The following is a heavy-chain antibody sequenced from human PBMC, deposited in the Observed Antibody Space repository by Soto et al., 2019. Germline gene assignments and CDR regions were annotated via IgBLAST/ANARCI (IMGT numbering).Heavy chain of an antibody. D-gene: IGHD3-22*01. CDR2: INPSGGST. CDR1: GYTFTSYY. V-gene: IGHV1-46*01. CDR3: ARDLREVYDSSGYYDY. Sequence: ASVKVSCKASGYTFTSYYMHWVRQAPGQGLEWMGIINPSGGSTSYAQKFQGRVTMTRDTSTSTVYMELSSLRSEDTAVYYCARDLREVYDSSGYYDYWGQGTLVTRLL. J-gene: IGHJ4*02.